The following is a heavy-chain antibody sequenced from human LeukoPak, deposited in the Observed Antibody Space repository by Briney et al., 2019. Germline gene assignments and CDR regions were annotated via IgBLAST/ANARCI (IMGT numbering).Heavy chain of an antibody. CDR1: GYTFTGYY. D-gene: IGHD6-19*01. J-gene: IGHJ4*02. CDR3: ARGSSGWYGVGVDY. Sequence: GASVKVSCKASGYTFTGYYMHWVRQAPGQGLEWMGRINPNSGGTNYAQKFQGRVTMTRDTSISTAYMELSRLRSDDTAVYYCARGSSGWYGVGVDYWGQGTLVTVSS. V-gene: IGHV1-2*06. CDR2: INPNSGGT.